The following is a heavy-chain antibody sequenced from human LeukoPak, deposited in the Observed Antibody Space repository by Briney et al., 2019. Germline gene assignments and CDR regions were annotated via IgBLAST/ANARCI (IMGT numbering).Heavy chain of an antibody. V-gene: IGHV4-34*01. CDR3: ARGRGDYYDSSGYYPPRYFDY. CDR1: GGSFSGYY. J-gene: IGHJ4*02. Sequence: PSETLSLTCAVYGGSFSGYYWSLIRQPPGKGLEWIGEMNHSGSTNYNPSLKSRVTISVDTSKNQFSLKLSSVTAADTAVYYCARGRGDYYDSSGYYPPRYFDYWGQGTLVTVSS. CDR2: MNHSGST. D-gene: IGHD3-22*01.